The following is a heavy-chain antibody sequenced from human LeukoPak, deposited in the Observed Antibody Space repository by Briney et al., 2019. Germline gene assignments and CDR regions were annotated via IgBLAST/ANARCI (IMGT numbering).Heavy chain of an antibody. V-gene: IGHV1-3*01. Sequence: ASVKVSCKASGYTFTDYAMHWVRQAPGQRLEWMGWINVGNGNTKYSQKFQGRVTITRDTSASPAYMELSSLRSEDTAVYYCARQFHRGYDNWGQGTLVTVSS. CDR2: INVGNGNT. CDR3: ARQFHRGYDN. J-gene: IGHJ4*02. D-gene: IGHD5-12*01. CDR1: GYTFTDYA.